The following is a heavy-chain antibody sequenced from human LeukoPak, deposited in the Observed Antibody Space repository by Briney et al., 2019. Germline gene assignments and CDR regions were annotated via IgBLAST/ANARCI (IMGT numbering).Heavy chain of an antibody. D-gene: IGHD1-20*01. CDR2: ISYDGSNK. CDR3: ARDAVGYKWDY. Sequence: PGGSLRLSCAASGFTFSSYAMHWVRQAPGKGLEWVAVISYDGSNKYYADSVKGRFTISRDNAKNSLYLQMNSLRAEDTAVYYCARDAVGYKWDYWGQGTLHTVSS. CDR1: GFTFSSYA. V-gene: IGHV3-30*04. J-gene: IGHJ4*02.